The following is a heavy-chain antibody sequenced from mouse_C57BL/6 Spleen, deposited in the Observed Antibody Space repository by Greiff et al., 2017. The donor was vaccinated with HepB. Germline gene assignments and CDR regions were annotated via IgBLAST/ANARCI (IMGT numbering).Heavy chain of an antibody. V-gene: IGHV1-50*01. J-gene: IGHJ2*01. CDR1: GYTFTSYW. CDR3: ARTITTDY. D-gene: IGHD1-2*01. CDR2: IDPSDSYT. Sequence: VQLQQPGAELVKPGASVKLSCKASGYTFTSYWMQWVKQRPGQGLEWIGEIDPSDSYTNYNQKFKGKATLTVDTSSSTAYMQLSSLTSEDSAVYYCARTITTDYWGQGTTLTVSS.